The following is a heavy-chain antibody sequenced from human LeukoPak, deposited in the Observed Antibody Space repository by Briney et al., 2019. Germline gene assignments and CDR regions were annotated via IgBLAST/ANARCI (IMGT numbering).Heavy chain of an antibody. CDR3: AKDLSTGTTVFDYYYGMDV. CDR2: ISGSGGST. Sequence: PGGSLRLSCAASGFTSSSYAMSWVRQAPGKGLEWVSAISGSGGSTYYADSVKGRFTISRDNSKNTLYLQMNSLRAEDTAVYYCAKDLSTGTTVFDYYYGMDVWGQGTTVTVSS. J-gene: IGHJ6*02. D-gene: IGHD1-7*01. V-gene: IGHV3-23*01. CDR1: GFTSSSYA.